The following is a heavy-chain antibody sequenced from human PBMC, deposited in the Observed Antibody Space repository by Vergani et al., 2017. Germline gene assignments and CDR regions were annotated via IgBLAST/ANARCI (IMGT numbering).Heavy chain of an antibody. J-gene: IGHJ6*02. D-gene: IGHD3-16*01. CDR3: ARGGGYYYYYGMDV. CDR1: GGSISSGSYY. V-gene: IGHV4-61*02. Sequence: QLQLQESGPGLVKPSQTLSLTCTVSGGSISSGSYYWSWIRQPAGKGLEWIGRIYTSGSTNYNPSLKSRVTISVDTSKNQFSLKLSSVTAADTAVYYCARGGGYYYYYGMDVWGQGTTVTVSS. CDR2: IYTSGST.